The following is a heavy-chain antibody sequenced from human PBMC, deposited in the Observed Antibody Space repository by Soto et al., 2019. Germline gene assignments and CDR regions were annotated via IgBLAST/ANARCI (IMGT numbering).Heavy chain of an antibody. J-gene: IGHJ4*02. CDR1: GGSISSYY. V-gene: IGHV4-59*08. CDR3: ARRDGDYLFDS. Sequence: SETLSLTCTVSGGSISSYYWSWIRQPPGKGLEWIGYIYYSGSTNYNPSLKSRVTISVDTSKNQFSLKLTSVTAADTAVYYCARRDGDYLFDSWGQGTLVTVSS. D-gene: IGHD4-17*01. CDR2: IYYSGST.